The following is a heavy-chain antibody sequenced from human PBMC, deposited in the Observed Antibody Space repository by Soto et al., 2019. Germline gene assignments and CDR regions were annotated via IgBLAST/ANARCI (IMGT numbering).Heavy chain of an antibody. V-gene: IGHV1-18*01. CDR1: SYTFSNYG. J-gene: IGHJ5*02. D-gene: IGHD1-1*01. Sequence: QIQLVQSGAEVKKPGASVKVSCKTSSYTFSNYGISWVRQAPGQGLEWMGWINIYNGHTDYAQKFQGRVTMTADTSTRTAYMDLRGLRFDNKAVYYCARMDRTATTARCFSWGQGPLVTSSS. CDR3: ARMDRTATTARCFS. CDR2: INIYNGHT.